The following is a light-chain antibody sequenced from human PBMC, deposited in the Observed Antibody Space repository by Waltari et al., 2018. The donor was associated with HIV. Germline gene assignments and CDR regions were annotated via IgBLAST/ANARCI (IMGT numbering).Light chain of an antibody. J-gene: IGLJ2*01. CDR3: MLFFGATRI. CDR1: EGAVTSKNY. Sequence: QAAVTQEPSLTVSPGGTIILTCGSSEGAVTSKNYANWFQQKPGQAPMTLIYDSTKSHFWTPARFSAFLLGDKAVLTLSGALSEDEAVYFCMLFFGATRIFGGGTTVTV. V-gene: IGLV7-46*01. CDR2: DST.